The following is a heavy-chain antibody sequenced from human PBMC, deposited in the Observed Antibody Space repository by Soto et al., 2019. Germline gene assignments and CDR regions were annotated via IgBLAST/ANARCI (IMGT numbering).Heavy chain of an antibody. CDR1: GFTFSSYA. V-gene: IGHV3-64D*08. D-gene: IGHD3-3*01. CDR3: VLRGTYYDFWSGYYTGGAFDI. CDR2: ISSNGGST. Sequence: GGSLRLSCSASGFTFSSYAMHWVRQAPGKGLEYVSAISSNGGSTYYADSVKGRFTISRDNSKNTLYLQMSSLRAEDTAVYYCVLRGTYYDFWSGYYTGGAFDIWGQGTIVTVSS. J-gene: IGHJ3*02.